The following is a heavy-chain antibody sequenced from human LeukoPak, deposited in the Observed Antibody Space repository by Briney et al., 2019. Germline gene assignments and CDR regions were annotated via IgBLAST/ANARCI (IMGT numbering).Heavy chain of an antibody. D-gene: IGHD5/OR15-5a*01. CDR1: GGSISSYY. CDR2: VFYTGST. V-gene: IGHV4-59*08. J-gene: IGHJ4*02. CDR3: ARHQSFYSPFDY. Sequence: PSETLSLTCTVSGGSISSYYWSWIRQPPGKGLEWNGYVFYTGSTNYNPSLNSRVTMSVDTSKNQFSLKLSSVTAADTALYYCARHQSFYSPFDYWGQGTLVTVSS.